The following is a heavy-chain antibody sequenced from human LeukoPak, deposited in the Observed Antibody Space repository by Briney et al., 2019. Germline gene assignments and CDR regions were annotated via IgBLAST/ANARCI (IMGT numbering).Heavy chain of an antibody. D-gene: IGHD6-13*01. CDR1: GFTFSSYG. V-gene: IGHV3-30*03. CDR3: ARALGSSWDSSLDS. J-gene: IGHJ4*02. Sequence: PGRSLRLSCAASGFTFSSYGMHWVRQAPGKGLEWVALISYDGSVEKSAASVKGRFTISRDNSKNTLCLQMNSLRIEDTAVYYCARALGSSWDSSLDSWGQGTLVPVSS. CDR2: ISYDGSVE.